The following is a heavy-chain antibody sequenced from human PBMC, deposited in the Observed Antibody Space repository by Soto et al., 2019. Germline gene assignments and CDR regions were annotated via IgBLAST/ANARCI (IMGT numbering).Heavy chain of an antibody. Sequence: SETLSLTCAVYGGSFSGYYWSWIRQPTGKGLEWIGEINHSGSTNYNPSLKSRVTISVDTSKNQFSLKLSSVTAADTAVYYCARVPPFPFSGGTRGGMFDYWGQGTLVTVSS. J-gene: IGHJ4*02. CDR2: INHSGST. D-gene: IGHD2-15*01. V-gene: IGHV4-34*01. CDR3: ARVPPFPFSGGTRGGMFDY. CDR1: GGSFSGYY.